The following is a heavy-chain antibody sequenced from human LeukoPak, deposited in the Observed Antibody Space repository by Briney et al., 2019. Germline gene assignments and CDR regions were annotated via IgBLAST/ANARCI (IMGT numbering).Heavy chain of an antibody. Sequence: GGSLRLSCAASGFTFSSYWMHWVRQAPGKGMVWVSRINSDGSSKSYADSVKGRFTISRDNAKNTLYLQMNSLRAEDTAVYYCAVLSKYSGSYYPLDYWGQGTLVTVSS. V-gene: IGHV3-74*01. CDR3: AVLSKYSGSYYPLDY. CDR1: GFTFSSYW. D-gene: IGHD1-26*01. CDR2: INSDGSSK. J-gene: IGHJ4*02.